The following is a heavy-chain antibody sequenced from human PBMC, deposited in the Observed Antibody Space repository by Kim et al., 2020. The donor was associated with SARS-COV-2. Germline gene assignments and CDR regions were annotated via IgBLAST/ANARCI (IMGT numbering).Heavy chain of an antibody. V-gene: IGHV4-4*07. CDR3: ARRDRRGWYFDY. Sequence: SETLSLTCTVSGGSISNYNWSWIRQPAGKGLEWIGRIYTSGSTNYNPSLKSRVTMSVDTSVNQFSLHLSSATAADTAVYYCARRDRRGWYFDYWGQGTL. D-gene: IGHD6-19*01. J-gene: IGHJ4*02. CDR2: IYTSGST. CDR1: GGSISNYN.